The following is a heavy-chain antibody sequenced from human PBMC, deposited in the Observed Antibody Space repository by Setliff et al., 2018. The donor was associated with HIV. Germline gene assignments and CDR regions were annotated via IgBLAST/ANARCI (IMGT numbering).Heavy chain of an antibody. D-gene: IGHD2-15*01. CDR2: MRGSGGNT. CDR3: ARSGGDCSGISCYSSWFDP. J-gene: IGHJ5*02. Sequence: GGSLRLSCAASGFTFMNYAMSWVRQAPGTGLAWVSTMRGSGGNTYYADSVKGRFTISRDNSNNMLFLQMNSLSTEDTAVYSCARSGGDCSGISCYSSWFDPWGHGTLVTVSS. CDR1: GFTFMNYA. V-gene: IGHV3-23*01.